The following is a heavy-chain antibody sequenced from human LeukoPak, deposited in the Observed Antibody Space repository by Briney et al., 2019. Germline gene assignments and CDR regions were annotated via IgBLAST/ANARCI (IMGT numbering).Heavy chain of an antibody. J-gene: IGHJ2*01. CDR1: GFTFTSYS. V-gene: IGHV3-21*04. CDR3: ARLAGSRPPWYLDL. D-gene: IGHD6-19*01. Sequence: GGSLRLSCATYGFTFTSYSMNCVRQAPGKGLEWVSSIGPRGGSIFYADSLKGRISISRDNAQNSLHLQLSSLRADDTAVYYCARLAGSRPPWYLDLWGRGTLVTVSS. CDR2: IGPRGGSI.